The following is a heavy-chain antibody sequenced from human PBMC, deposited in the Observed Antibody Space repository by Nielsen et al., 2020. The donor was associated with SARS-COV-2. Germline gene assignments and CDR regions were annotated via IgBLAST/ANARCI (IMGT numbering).Heavy chain of an antibody. CDR3: ARRGDWNDVWFDP. V-gene: IGHV1-69*13. CDR1: GGTFSSYA. Sequence: SVKVSCKASGGTFSSYAISWVRQAPGQGLEWMGGIIPIFGTANYAQKFQGRVTITADESTSTAYMELSSLRSEDTAVYYCARRGDWNDVWFDPWGQGTLVTVSS. CDR2: IIPIFGTA. J-gene: IGHJ5*02. D-gene: IGHD1-1*01.